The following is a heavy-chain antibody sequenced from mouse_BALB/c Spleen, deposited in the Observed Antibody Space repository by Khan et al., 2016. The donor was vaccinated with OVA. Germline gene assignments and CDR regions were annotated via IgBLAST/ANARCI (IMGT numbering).Heavy chain of an antibody. D-gene: IGHD1-1*01. CDR3: NALLRGKYCDY. J-gene: IGHJ2*01. V-gene: IGHV14-4*02. Sequence: EVELVESGAELVRSGASVKLSCTASGFNIKDYYMHWVKQRPEQGLEWIGWIDPENGDTEYAPKFQGKATMTADTSSTTAYLQLSSLTSPDTAVYYWNALLRGKYCDYWGQGTTLTVSA. CDR2: IDPENGDT. CDR1: GFNIKDYY.